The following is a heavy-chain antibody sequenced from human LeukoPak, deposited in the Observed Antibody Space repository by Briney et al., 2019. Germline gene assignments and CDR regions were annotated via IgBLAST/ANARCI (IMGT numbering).Heavy chain of an antibody. D-gene: IGHD6-6*01. CDR3: AREYSSSGLVDY. J-gene: IGHJ4*02. Sequence: SETLSLTCTVSGGSISSSSYYWGWIRQPPGKGLEWIGSIYYSGSTYYNPSLKSRVTISVDTSKNQFSLKLSSVTAADTAVYYCAREYSSSGLVDYWGQGTLVTVSS. CDR1: GGSISSSSYY. CDR2: IYYSGST. V-gene: IGHV4-39*07.